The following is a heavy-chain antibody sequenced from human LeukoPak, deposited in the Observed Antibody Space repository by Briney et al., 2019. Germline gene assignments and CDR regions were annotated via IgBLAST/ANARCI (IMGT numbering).Heavy chain of an antibody. D-gene: IGHD6-6*01. CDR2: TSGPGGSR. CDR3: AKKVGLVSAPLYYFDL. J-gene: IGHJ4*02. Sequence: GGSLRLSCAVSGFTFSSYAMSWVRQAPGKGLEWVSATSGPGGSRDYADSVKGRFTISRGNSKNTLYLQMNSLRAEDTAIYYCAKKVGLVSAPLYYFDLWGQGTPVTVSS. V-gene: IGHV3-23*01. CDR1: GFTFSSYA.